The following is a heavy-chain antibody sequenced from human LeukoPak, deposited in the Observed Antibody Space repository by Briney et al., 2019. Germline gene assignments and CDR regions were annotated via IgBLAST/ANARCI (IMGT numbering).Heavy chain of an antibody. CDR2: IKQDGSEK. CDR1: GFTFSSYW. CDR3: ARGGIAVAAHFDY. Sequence: GGSLRLSCAASGFTFSSYWMSWVRQAPGKGLEWVANIKQDGSEKYYVDSVKGRFTISRVNAKNSLYLQMNSLRAEDTAVYYCARGGIAVAAHFDYWGQGTLVTVSS. J-gene: IGHJ4*02. V-gene: IGHV3-7*01. D-gene: IGHD6-19*01.